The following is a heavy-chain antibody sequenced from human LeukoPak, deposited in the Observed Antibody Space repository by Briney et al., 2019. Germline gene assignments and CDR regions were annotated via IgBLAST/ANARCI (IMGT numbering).Heavy chain of an antibody. V-gene: IGHV3-23*01. J-gene: IGHJ4*02. CDR3: AGGPYYYDSSGYYY. D-gene: IGHD3-22*01. Sequence: GGSLRLSCAASGFSFSSYGMTWVRQAPGKGLEWVSSISGGGGSTNSADSVKGRFTISRDNSKNTLYLQMNSLRAEDTAVYYCAGGPYYYDSSGYYYWGQGTLVTVSS. CDR2: ISGGGGST. CDR1: GFSFSSYG.